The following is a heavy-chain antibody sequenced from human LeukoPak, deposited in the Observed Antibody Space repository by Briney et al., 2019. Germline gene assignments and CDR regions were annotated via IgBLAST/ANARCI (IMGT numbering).Heavy chain of an antibody. D-gene: IGHD3-3*01. Sequence: ASVKVSCKAPGYTFTSYGISWVRQAPGQGLEWMGWISAYNGNTNYAQKLQGRVTMTTDTSTSTAYMELRSLRSDDTAVYYCARVALEQFSWFDPWGQGTLSPSPQ. J-gene: IGHJ5*02. CDR3: ARVALEQFSWFDP. V-gene: IGHV1-18*01. CDR2: ISAYNGNT. CDR1: GYTFTSYG.